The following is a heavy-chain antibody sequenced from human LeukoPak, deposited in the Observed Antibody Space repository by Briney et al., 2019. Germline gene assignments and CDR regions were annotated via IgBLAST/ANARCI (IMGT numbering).Heavy chain of an antibody. D-gene: IGHD3-16*01. Sequence: GGSLRLSCAASGFSFNSDWMDWVRQAPGKGLEWVANIKHDESEKDYLDSVKGRFTISRDNAQNSLYLQMNGLRVEDTAVYYCTRRLDDWGQGTLVTVSS. CDR3: TRRLDD. V-gene: IGHV3-7*01. J-gene: IGHJ4*02. CDR2: IKHDESEK. CDR1: GFSFNSDW.